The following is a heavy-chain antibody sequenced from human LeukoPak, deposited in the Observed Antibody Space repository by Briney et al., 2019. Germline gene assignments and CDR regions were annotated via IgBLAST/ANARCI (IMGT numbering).Heavy chain of an antibody. J-gene: IGHJ5*02. CDR1: GGTFSSYA. CDR3: AGFRVVPAATNWFDP. V-gene: IGHV1-69*05. Sequence: ASVKVSCKASGGTFSSYAISWVRQAPGQGLEWMGRIIPIFGTANYAQKLQGRGTITTDESTSTAYMELSSLRSEDTAVYYCAGFRVVPAATNWFDPGGQGTLVTVSS. CDR2: IIPIFGTA. D-gene: IGHD2-2*01.